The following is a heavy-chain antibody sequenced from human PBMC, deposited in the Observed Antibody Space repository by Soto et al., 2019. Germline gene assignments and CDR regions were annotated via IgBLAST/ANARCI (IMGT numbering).Heavy chain of an antibody. V-gene: IGHV1-46*01. D-gene: IGHD3-3*01. CDR2: INPSGGST. J-gene: IGHJ4*02. CDR3: ARGITSYYDFWSGTGGDY. Sequence: ASVKVSCKASGYTFTSYYMHWVRQAPGQGLEWTGIINPSGGSTSYAQKFQGRVTMTRDTSTSTVYMELSSLRSEDTAVYYCARGITSYYDFWSGTGGDYWGQGTLVTVSS. CDR1: GYTFTSYY.